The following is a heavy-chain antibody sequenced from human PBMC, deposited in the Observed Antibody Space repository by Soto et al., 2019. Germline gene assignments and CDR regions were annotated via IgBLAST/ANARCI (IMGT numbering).Heavy chain of an antibody. D-gene: IGHD3-22*01. CDR3: TTDTYYYDSTRS. J-gene: IGHJ4*02. Sequence: GGSLRLSCAASGFTFSNAWMIWVRQAPGKGLEWVGRIKSKTDGGTTDYAAPVKGRFTISRDDSKNTLYLQMNSLKTEDTAVYYCTTDTYYYDSTRSWGQGTLVTVSS. V-gene: IGHV3-15*01. CDR2: IKSKTDGGTT. CDR1: GFTFSNAW.